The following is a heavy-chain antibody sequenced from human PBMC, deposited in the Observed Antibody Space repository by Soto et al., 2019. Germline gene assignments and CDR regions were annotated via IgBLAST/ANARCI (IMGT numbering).Heavy chain of an antibody. CDR2: IYYSGST. V-gene: IGHV4-61*01. D-gene: IGHD6-6*01. J-gene: IGHJ5*02. Sequence: SETLSLTCTVSGGSVSSGSYYWSWIRQPPGKGLEWIGYIYYSGSTNYNPSLKSRVTISVDTSKNQFSLKLSSVTAADTAVYYCARSSIAARLNWFDPWGQGTLVTVSS. CDR1: GGSVSSGSYY. CDR3: ARSSIAARLNWFDP.